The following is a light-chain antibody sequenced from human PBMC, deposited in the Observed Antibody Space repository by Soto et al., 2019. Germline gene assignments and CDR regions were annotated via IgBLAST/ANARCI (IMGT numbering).Light chain of an antibody. J-gene: IGKJ4*01. Sequence: DIQMPQSPSSLSASVGDRVTITCQASQDISNYLNWYQQKPGKAPKLLIYDASNLETGVPSRFSGSGSGTDFTFTISSLQPEDIATYYCQQYDNLFNTFGGGNKVQIK. CDR2: DAS. V-gene: IGKV1-33*01. CDR3: QQYDNLFNT. CDR1: QDISNY.